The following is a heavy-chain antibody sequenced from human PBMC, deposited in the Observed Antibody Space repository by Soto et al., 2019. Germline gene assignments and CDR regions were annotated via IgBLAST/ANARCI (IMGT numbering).Heavy chain of an antibody. V-gene: IGHV4-30-2*01. CDR3: ATLPPRIEVTVLPIPT. CDR2: IYHIGST. J-gene: IGHJ5*02. CDR1: GGSISSGGYS. Sequence: SGTLSLTCAVSGGSISSGGYSWSWIRQPPGKGLEWIGYIYHIGSTNYNPSLRGRVTISVDKSNNQFSLTLKYVTAADTAVYYCATLPPRIEVTVLPIPTWGQGTLVTVSS. D-gene: IGHD2-15*01.